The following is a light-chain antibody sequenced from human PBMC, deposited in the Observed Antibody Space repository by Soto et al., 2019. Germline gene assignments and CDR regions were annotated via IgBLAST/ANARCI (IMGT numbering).Light chain of an antibody. CDR1: QSVSSN. CDR2: GAS. J-gene: IGKJ3*01. CDR3: QQYVSSPFT. V-gene: IGKV3-20*01. Sequence: IVLTQSPATLSVSPGDTATLSCRANQSVSSNLAWYQQKPGQAPRLLIYGASSRATGIPDRFSGSGSETDFTLTISRLEPEDFAVYYCQQYVSSPFTFGPGTKVDIK.